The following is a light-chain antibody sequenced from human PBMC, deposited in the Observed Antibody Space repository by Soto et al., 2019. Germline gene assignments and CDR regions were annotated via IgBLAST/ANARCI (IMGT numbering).Light chain of an antibody. Sequence: EIVVTQSRCRLSLSPGERCTLSCRASQSVSNNYLAWYQQKPGQAPRLLIYGASNRATGIPDRFSGSGSGTDFTLTISRLEPEDFAVYYCQQYGSSGTFGQGTKVDIK. J-gene: IGKJ1*01. CDR1: QSVSNNY. V-gene: IGKV3-20*01. CDR2: GAS. CDR3: QQYGSSGT.